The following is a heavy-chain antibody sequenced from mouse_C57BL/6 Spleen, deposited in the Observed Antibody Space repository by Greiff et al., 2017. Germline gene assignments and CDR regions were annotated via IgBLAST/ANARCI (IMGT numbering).Heavy chain of an antibody. Sequence: VKLMESGAELARPGASVKLSCKASGYTFTSYGISWVKQRTGQGLEWIGEIYPRSGNTYYNEKFKGKATLTADKSSSTAYMELRSLTSEDSAVYFCARRDYGSSSFDYWGQGTTLTVSS. D-gene: IGHD1-1*01. V-gene: IGHV1-81*01. CDR1: GYTFTSYG. J-gene: IGHJ2*01. CDR2: IYPRSGNT. CDR3: ARRDYGSSSFDY.